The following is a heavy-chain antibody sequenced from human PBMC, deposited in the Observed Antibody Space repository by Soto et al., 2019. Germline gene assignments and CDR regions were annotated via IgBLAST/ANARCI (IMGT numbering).Heavy chain of an antibody. Sequence: VELSSKASGYTITGNYMHCARQDPGQGLEWMGWINPNSGGTNYAQKFQCRVTMTSDTSISTAYMELSRLRSDDTAVYYCARDRGYCSSTSCYTGSYCYYYYGMDGRGQRHTVTLSS. J-gene: IGHJ6*02. D-gene: IGHD2-2*02. CDR2: INPNSGGT. CDR1: GYTITGNY. CDR3: ARDRGYCSSTSCYTGSYCYYYYGMDG. V-gene: IGHV1-2*02.